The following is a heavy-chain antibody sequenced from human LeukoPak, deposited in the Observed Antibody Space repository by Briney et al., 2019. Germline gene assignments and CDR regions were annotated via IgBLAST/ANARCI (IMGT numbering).Heavy chain of an antibody. D-gene: IGHD3-22*01. J-gene: IGHJ1*01. Sequence: KVSGPTLVNPTQTLTLTCTFSGFSLSTSGVGVGWIRQPPGKALEWLALIYWDDDKHYSPSLKSRLTITKDTSKNQVVLTMTNMDPVDTATYYCAHTIGYYYDSSGYYSPAEYFQHWGQGTLVTVSS. CDR1: GFSLSTSGVG. CDR2: IYWDDDK. CDR3: AHTIGYYYDSSGYYSPAEYFQH. V-gene: IGHV2-5*02.